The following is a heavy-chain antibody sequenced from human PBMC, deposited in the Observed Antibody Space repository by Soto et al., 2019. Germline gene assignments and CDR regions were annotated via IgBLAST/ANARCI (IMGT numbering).Heavy chain of an antibody. CDR2: IYPGDSDT. V-gene: IGHV5-51*01. CDR3: ARSRAAAGRDAFDI. J-gene: IGHJ3*02. CDR1: GYSFTSYW. Sequence: PGESLKIPCKGSGYSFTSYWIGWVRQMPGKGLEWMGIIYPGDSDTRYSPSFQGQVTISADKSISTAYLQWSSLKASDTAMYYCARSRAAAGRDAFDIWGQGTMGTVSS. D-gene: IGHD6-13*01.